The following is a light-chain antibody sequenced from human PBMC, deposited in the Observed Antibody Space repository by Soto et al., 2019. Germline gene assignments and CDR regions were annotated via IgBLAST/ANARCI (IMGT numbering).Light chain of an antibody. CDR3: QQYSSYPRT. V-gene: IGKV1-13*02. J-gene: IGKJ5*01. CDR2: DST. CDR1: QGISTA. Sequence: AIPLTQSPSSLSASVGDSVTITCRASQGISTALAWYQQKPGKAPKLLMYDSTTLESGVPSRFGGSGSGTDFTLSIYSLLPEDFATYYCQQYSSYPRTFGQGTRLDIK.